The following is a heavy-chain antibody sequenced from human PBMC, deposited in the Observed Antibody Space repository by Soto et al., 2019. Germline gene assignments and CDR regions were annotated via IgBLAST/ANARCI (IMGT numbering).Heavy chain of an antibody. Sequence: QLQLQESGPGLVKPWETLSLTCTVSGDSISSSNYFWGWIRQPPGKGLEWIGTIFYSGSTYYNPSLKSRVTISVDTSHNQFSLKLTSVTAADTALYYCARRYGWLYFDYWGQGSLVTVSS. J-gene: IGHJ4*02. CDR1: GDSISSSNYF. D-gene: IGHD6-19*01. CDR2: IFYSGST. CDR3: ARRYGWLYFDY. V-gene: IGHV4-39*01.